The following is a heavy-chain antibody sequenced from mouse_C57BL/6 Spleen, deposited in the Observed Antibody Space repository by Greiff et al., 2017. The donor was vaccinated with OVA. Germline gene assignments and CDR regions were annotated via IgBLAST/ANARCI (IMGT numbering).Heavy chain of an antibody. V-gene: IGHV3-6*01. Sequence: EVQLVESGPGLVKPSQSLSLTCSVTGYSITSGYYWNWIRQFPGNKLEWMGYISYDGSNNYNPSLKNRISITRDTSKNQFFLKLNSVTTEDTATYYCARDGDWDEGFAYWGQGTLVTVSA. CDR1: GYSITSGYY. CDR3: ARDGDWDEGFAY. J-gene: IGHJ3*01. D-gene: IGHD4-1*01. CDR2: ISYDGSN.